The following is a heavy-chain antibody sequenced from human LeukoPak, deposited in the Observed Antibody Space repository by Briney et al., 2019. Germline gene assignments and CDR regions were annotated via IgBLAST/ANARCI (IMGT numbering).Heavy chain of an antibody. Sequence: ASVKVSCKASGYTFTDFYVHWVRQAPGQGLEWMGWINPNSGGTNYAQKFQGRVTMTRDTSISTAYMELSSLKSDDTAVYYCARDPSGSVRYYWGYFDYWGQGTLVTVSS. CDR1: GYTFTDFY. CDR2: INPNSGGT. J-gene: IGHJ4*02. CDR3: ARDPSGSVRYYWGYFDY. V-gene: IGHV1-2*02. D-gene: IGHD7-27*01.